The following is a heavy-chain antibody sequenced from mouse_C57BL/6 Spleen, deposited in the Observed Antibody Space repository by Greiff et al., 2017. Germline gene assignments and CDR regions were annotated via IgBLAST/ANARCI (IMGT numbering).Heavy chain of an antibody. Sequence: EVHLVESGPELVKPGASVKISCKASGYSFTGYYMNWVKQSPEKSLEWIGEINPSTGGTTYNQKFKAKATLTVDKSSSTAYMQLKSLTSEDSAVYYCARADGYYVGYWGQGTTLTVSS. CDR3: ARADGYYVGY. V-gene: IGHV1-42*01. D-gene: IGHD2-3*01. J-gene: IGHJ2*01. CDR2: INPSTGGT. CDR1: GYSFTGYY.